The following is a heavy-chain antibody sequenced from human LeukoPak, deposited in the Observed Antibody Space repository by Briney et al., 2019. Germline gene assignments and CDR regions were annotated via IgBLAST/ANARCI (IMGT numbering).Heavy chain of an antibody. V-gene: IGHV3-66*01. CDR1: GFTFKNAW. J-gene: IGHJ4*02. CDR3: ARGPTVQEDLDY. CDR2: IYSGGST. Sequence: PGGSLRLSCAASGFTFKNAWMSWVRQAPGKGPEWVSVIYSGGSTYYVDSVKGRFTISRDISKNTLYLQMNSLRAEDTAVYYCARGPTVQEDLDYWGQGTLVTVSS.